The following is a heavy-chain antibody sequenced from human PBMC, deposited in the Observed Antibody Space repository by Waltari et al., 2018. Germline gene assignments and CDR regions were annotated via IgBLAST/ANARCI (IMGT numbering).Heavy chain of an antibody. CDR1: GGSFSGYY. J-gene: IGHJ6*03. CDR2: INHSGST. V-gene: IGHV4-34*01. Sequence: QVQLQQWGAGLLKPSETLSLTCAVYGGSFSGYYWSWIRQPPGKGLEWIGEINHSGSTNYHPSLKSRVTISVDTSKNQFSLKLSSVTAADTAVYYCARGWSGIQYYYYYYMDVWGKGTTVTVSS. CDR3: ARGWSGIQYYYYYYMDV. D-gene: IGHD1-1*01.